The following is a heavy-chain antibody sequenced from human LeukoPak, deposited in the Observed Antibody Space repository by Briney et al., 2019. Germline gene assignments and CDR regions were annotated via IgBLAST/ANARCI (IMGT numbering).Heavy chain of an antibody. CDR3: ATSSAAAALSYYYGMDV. CDR1: GYTFTSYD. J-gene: IGHJ6*02. D-gene: IGHD6-13*01. Sequence: GASVKVSCKASGYTFTSYDINWVRQATGQGLEWMGWMNPNSGNTGYAQKFQGRVTMTRNTSISTAYMELSSLRSEDTAVYYCATSSAAAALSYYYGMDVWGQGTTVTVSS. V-gene: IGHV1-8*01. CDR2: MNPNSGNT.